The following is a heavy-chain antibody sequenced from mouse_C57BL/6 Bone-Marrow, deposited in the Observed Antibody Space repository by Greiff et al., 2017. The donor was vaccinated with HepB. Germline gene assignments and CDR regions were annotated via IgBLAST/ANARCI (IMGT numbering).Heavy chain of an antibody. D-gene: IGHD1-1*01. J-gene: IGHJ1*03. CDR2: IYPRSGNT. CDR3: ARRVYAVVEGYFDV. V-gene: IGHV1-81*01. CDR1: GYTFTSYG. Sequence: QVQLQQSGAELARPGASVKLSCKASGYTFTSYGISWVKQRTGQGLEWIGEIYPRSGNTYYNEKFKGKATLTADKSSSTAYMELRSLTSEDSAVYFCARRVYAVVEGYFDVWGTGTTVTVSS.